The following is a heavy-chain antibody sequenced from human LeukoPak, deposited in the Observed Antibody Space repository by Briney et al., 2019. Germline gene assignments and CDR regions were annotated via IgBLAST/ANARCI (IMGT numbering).Heavy chain of an antibody. Sequence: GGSLRLSCAASGFTFSNFAMSWVRQAPGKGLEWDSGINAGGTTYYADSVKGRFTISRDNSKNTLFLQMNRLRAEDTALYYCAKDRILSNWGQGTLVTVSS. D-gene: IGHD2-15*01. CDR1: GFTFSNFA. CDR2: INAGGTT. CDR3: AKDRILSN. J-gene: IGHJ4*02. V-gene: IGHV3-23*01.